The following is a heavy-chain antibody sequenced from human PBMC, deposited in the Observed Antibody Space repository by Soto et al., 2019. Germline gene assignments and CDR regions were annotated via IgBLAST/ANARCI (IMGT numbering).Heavy chain of an antibody. Sequence: GPTVVNAAQTLTLACTFSGFSLRTSGVGVGWIRQPPGKALEWLALIYWDDDKRYSPSLKSRLTITKDTSKNQVVLTMTNMDPVDTATYYCAHSMGGCSSTSCYVPFYYWGQGTLVTVSS. CDR1: GFSLRTSGVG. CDR3: AHSMGGCSSTSCYVPFYY. V-gene: IGHV2-5*02. CDR2: IYWDDDK. J-gene: IGHJ4*02. D-gene: IGHD2-2*01.